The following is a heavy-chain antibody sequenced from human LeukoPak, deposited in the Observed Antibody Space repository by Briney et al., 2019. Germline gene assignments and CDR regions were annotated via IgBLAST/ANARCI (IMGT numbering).Heavy chain of an antibody. J-gene: IGHJ4*02. Sequence: PGGSLRLSCTTSVFPFSRYSMNWIRQPPGKGLEWIGYIYYSGSTNYNPSLKSRVTISVDTSKNQFSLKLSSVTAADTAVYYCAREPSGGSYRHGGFDYWGQGTLVTVSS. CDR3: AREPSGGSYRHGGFDY. CDR2: IYYSGST. D-gene: IGHD1-26*01. V-gene: IGHV4-59*01. CDR1: VFPFSRYS.